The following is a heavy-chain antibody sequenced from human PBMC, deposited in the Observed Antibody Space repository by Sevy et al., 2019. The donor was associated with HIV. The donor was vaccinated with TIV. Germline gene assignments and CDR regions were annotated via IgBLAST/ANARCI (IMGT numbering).Heavy chain of an antibody. CDR3: AGEGSIRAFDI. CDR2: ISSSGSTI. CDR1: GFTFSDYY. D-gene: IGHD2-21*01. J-gene: IGHJ3*02. Sequence: GSLRLSCAVSGFTFSDYYMTWIRQAPGKGLEWVSYISSSGSTIYYADSVKGRFTISRDNDKNSLYLQMNSLRAEDTAVYYCAGEGSIRAFDIWGQGTMVTVSS. V-gene: IGHV3-11*04.